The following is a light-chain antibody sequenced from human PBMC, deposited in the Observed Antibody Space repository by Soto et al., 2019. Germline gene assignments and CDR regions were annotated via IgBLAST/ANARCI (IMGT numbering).Light chain of an antibody. Sequence: EIVLTQSPGTLSLSPGERATLSCRASQSVSSDYSSWYQQKPGQPPRLPIYGASYRATGIPDRFSGGWSGTDVTLTSSRLEAEDFAVYYCQQYGSTPRVTFGGGTKVEIK. CDR1: QSVSSDY. V-gene: IGKV3-20*01. CDR2: GAS. J-gene: IGKJ4*01. CDR3: QQYGSTPRVT.